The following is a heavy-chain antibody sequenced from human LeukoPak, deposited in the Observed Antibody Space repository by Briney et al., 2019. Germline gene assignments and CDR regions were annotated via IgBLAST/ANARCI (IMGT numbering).Heavy chain of an antibody. CDR2: IYYSGST. V-gene: IGHV4-59*01. J-gene: IGHJ4*02. CDR1: GGSISSYY. Sequence: PSETLSLTCTVSGGSISSYYWSWIRQPPGKGLEWIGYIYYSGSTNYNPSLKSRVTISVDTSKNQFSLKLSSVTAADTAAYYCARVGIAAAGHSFDYWGQGTLVTVSS. CDR3: ARVGIAAAGHSFDY. D-gene: IGHD6-13*01.